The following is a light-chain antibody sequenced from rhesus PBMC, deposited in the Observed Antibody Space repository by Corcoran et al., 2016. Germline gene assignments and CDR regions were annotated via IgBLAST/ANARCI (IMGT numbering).Light chain of an antibody. CDR1: QSVGSY. J-gene: IGKJ1*01. Sequence: ETVVTQSPATLSLSPGERATLSCRASQSVGSYLAWYQQKPGQAPRLLIYGASGMATGIPDRFSGSGSWTDFPLTISSLEPEDVGVYYCQQSSNLARTFGQGTKVEIK. CDR3: QQSSNLART. CDR2: GAS. V-gene: IGKV3-24*04.